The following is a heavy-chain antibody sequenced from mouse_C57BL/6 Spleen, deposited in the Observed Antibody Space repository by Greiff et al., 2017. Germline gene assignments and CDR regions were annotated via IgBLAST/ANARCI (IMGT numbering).Heavy chain of an antibody. CDR1: GYAFSSSW. Sequence: VQLQQSGPELVKPGASVKISCKASGYAFSSSWMNWVKQRPGKGLEWIGRIYPGDGDTNYNGKFKGKATLTADKSSSTAYMQLSSLTSEDSAVYFCARSPLITTVVADAMDYWGQGTSVTVSS. J-gene: IGHJ4*01. D-gene: IGHD1-1*01. CDR2: IYPGDGDT. V-gene: IGHV1-82*01. CDR3: ARSPLITTVVADAMDY.